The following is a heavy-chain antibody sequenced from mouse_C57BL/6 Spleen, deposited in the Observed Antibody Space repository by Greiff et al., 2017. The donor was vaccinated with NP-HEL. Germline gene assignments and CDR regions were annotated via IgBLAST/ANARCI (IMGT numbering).Heavy chain of an antibody. V-gene: IGHV1-26*01. CDR1: GYTFTDYY. J-gene: IGHJ1*03. CDR2: INPNNGGT. Sequence: EVQLQQSGPELVKPGASVKISCKASGYTFTDYYMNWVKQSHGKSLEWIGDINPNNGGTSYNQKFKGKATLTVDKSSSTAYMELRSLTSEDSAVYYCARGYYGNFDVWGTGTTVTVSS. D-gene: IGHD1-1*01. CDR3: ARGYYGNFDV.